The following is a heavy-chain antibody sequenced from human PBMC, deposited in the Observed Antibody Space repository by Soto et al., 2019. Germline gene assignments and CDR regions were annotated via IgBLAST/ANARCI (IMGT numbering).Heavy chain of an antibody. CDR3: ASISNYYGSGSPRYYFDY. J-gene: IGHJ4*02. Sequence: QLQLQESGPGLVKPSETLSLACTVSGGSISSSSYYWGWIRQPPGKGLEWIGSIYYSGSTYYNPSLKGRVTVSVDTSKNQFSLRLGSVTVADTAVYYCASISNYYGSGSPRYYFDYWGQGTLVTVSS. CDR2: IYYSGST. CDR1: GGSISSSSYY. D-gene: IGHD3-10*01. V-gene: IGHV4-39*01.